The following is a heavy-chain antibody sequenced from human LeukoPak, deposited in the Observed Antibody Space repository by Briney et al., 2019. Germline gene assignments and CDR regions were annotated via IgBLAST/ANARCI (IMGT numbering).Heavy chain of an antibody. Sequence: PSETLSLTCTVSGGSISSYCWSWIRQPPGKGLEWIGYIYYSGSTNYNPSLKSRVTISVDTSKNQFSLKLSSVTAADTAVYYCARIAAAGQTFQHWGQGTLVTVSS. D-gene: IGHD6-13*01. CDR1: GGSISSYC. J-gene: IGHJ1*01. CDR2: IYYSGST. V-gene: IGHV4-59*01. CDR3: ARIAAAGQTFQH.